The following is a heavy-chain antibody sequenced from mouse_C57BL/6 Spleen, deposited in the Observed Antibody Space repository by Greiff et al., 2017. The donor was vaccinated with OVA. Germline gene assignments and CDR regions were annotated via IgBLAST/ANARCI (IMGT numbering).Heavy chain of an antibody. CDR3: ARRDGNYWYFDV. CDR2: IDPEDGVT. J-gene: IGHJ1*03. V-gene: IGHV14-2*01. CDR1: GFNIKDYY. Sequence: EVQLQQSGAELVKPGASVKLSCTASGFNIKDYYMHWVKQRTEQGLEWIGRIDPEDGVTQYAPKFQGKATITADTSSNTAYLQLSSLTSEDTAVYYCARRDGNYWYFDVWGTGTTVTVSS. D-gene: IGHD2-1*01.